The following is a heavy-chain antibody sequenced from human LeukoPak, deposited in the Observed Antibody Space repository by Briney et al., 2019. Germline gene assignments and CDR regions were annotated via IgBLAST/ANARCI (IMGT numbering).Heavy chain of an antibody. V-gene: IGHV3-48*03. CDR1: GFTFSSYE. J-gene: IGHJ4*02. Sequence: GGSLRLSCAASGFTFSSYEMNWVRQAPGKGLEWVSYISGSGSTIYSADSVKGRFTISRDNAKNSLYLQMNSLRAEDTAVYYCARILAGSSGWYEGFDYWGQGTLVTVSS. CDR3: ARILAGSSGWYEGFDY. CDR2: ISGSGSTI. D-gene: IGHD6-19*01.